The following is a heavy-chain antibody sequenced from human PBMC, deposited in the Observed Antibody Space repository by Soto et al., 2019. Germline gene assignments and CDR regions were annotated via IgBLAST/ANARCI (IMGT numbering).Heavy chain of an antibody. Sequence: PGVSLRLSCAASGFTFSSYGMHWVRQAPGKGLEWVAVIWYDGSNKYYADSVKGRFTISRDNSKNTLYLQMNSLRAEDTAVYYCARDVKVGYLDYWGQGTLVTVSS. D-gene: IGHD3-10*01. CDR1: GFTFSSYG. V-gene: IGHV3-33*01. CDR3: ARDVKVGYLDY. J-gene: IGHJ4*02. CDR2: IWYDGSNK.